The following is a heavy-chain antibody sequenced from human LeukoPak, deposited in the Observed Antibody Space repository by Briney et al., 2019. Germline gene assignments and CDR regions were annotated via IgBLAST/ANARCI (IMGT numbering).Heavy chain of an antibody. CDR2: IKQDGSEK. Sequence: GGSLRLSCGASGFTFSSYWMSWVRQAPGKGVEGVANIKQDGSEKYYVDSVKGRFTISRDNAKNSLYLQMNSLRAEDTAVYYCARGTAAAADFDYWGRGTLVTVSS. V-gene: IGHV3-7*04. D-gene: IGHD6-13*01. CDR3: ARGTAAAADFDY. CDR1: GFTFSSYW. J-gene: IGHJ4*02.